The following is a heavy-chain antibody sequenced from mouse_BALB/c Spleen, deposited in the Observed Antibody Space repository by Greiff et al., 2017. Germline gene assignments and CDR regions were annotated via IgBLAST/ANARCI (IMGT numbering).Heavy chain of an antibody. CDR2: ISSGSSTI. V-gene: IGHV5-17*02. Sequence: EVQGVESGGGLVQPGGSRKLSCAASGFTFSSFGMHWVRQAPEKGLEWVAYISSGSSTIYYADTVKGRFTISRDNPKNTLFLQMTSLRSEDTAMYDSARSLGYDAPAFAYWGQGTLVTVSA. J-gene: IGHJ3*01. CDR3: ARSLGYDAPAFAY. D-gene: IGHD2-2*01. CDR1: GFTFSSFG.